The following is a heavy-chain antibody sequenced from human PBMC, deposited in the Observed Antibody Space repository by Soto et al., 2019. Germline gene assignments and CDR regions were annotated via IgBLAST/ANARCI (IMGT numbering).Heavy chain of an antibody. CDR2: IIPILSIA. CDR1: GGTFSSYT. J-gene: IGHJ4*02. D-gene: IGHD3-10*01. Sequence: ASVKVSCKASGGTFSSYTISWVRQAPGQGLEWMGRIIPILSIANYAQKFQGRVTITADKSTSTAYMELSSLRSEDTAVYYCARAYGGVRGGQGFDYRGQGTLVTVSS. V-gene: IGHV1-69*02. CDR3: ARAYGGVRGGQGFDY.